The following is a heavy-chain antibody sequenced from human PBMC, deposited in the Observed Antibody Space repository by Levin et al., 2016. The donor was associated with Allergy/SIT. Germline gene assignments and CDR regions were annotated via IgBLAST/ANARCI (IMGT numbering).Heavy chain of an antibody. Sequence: GESLKISCAASGFTVSSNYMSWVRQAPGKGLEWVSAISGSGGSTYYADSVKGRFTISRDNSKNTLYLQMNSLRAEDTAVYYCARPAKVVVTAIQYFQHWGQGTLVTVSS. CDR2: ISGSGGST. CDR1: GFTVSSNY. V-gene: IGHV3-23*01. CDR3: ARPAKVVVTAIQYFQH. D-gene: IGHD2-21*02. J-gene: IGHJ1*01.